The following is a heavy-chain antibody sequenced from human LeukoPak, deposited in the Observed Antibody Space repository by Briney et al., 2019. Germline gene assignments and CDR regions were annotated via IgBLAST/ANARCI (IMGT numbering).Heavy chain of an antibody. D-gene: IGHD6-19*01. V-gene: IGHV3-7*03. CDR2: IKQDGSEK. CDR1: GFTFSSYW. Sequence: GGSLRLSSAASGFTFSSYWMSWVRQAPGKGLEWVANIKQDGSEKYYVDSVKGRFTISRDNAKNSLYLQMNSLRAEDTAVYYCARIAVAVYYYGMDVWGQGTTVTVSS. CDR3: ARIAVAVYYYGMDV. J-gene: IGHJ6*02.